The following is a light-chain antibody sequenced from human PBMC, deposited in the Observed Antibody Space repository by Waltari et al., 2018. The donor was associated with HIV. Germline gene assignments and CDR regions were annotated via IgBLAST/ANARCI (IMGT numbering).Light chain of an antibody. CDR1: SSYIVGHNY. J-gene: IGLJ1*01. V-gene: IGLV2-14*01. Sequence: QSALTQPPPVSGSPGQPITIFCIGTSSYIVGHNYVSWNQPHPGKAPKLMIHEVSSRPSGVSNRFSGSKSGNSASLTISGLQPEDEADYYCGSYTTSSTPYVFGTGTKVTVL. CDR3: GSYTTSSTPYV. CDR2: EVS.